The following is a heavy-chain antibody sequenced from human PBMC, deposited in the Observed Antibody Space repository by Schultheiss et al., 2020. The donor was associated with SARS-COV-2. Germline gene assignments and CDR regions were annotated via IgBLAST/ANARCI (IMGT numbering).Heavy chain of an antibody. CDR3: ARDSQEGYYFDY. Sequence: SETLSLTCAVYGGSFSGYYWSWIRQPPGKGLEWIGEINHSGSTNYNPSLKSRVTISVDTSKNQFSLKLSSVTAEDTAVYYCARDSQEGYYFDYWGQGTLVTVSS. CDR2: INHSGST. V-gene: IGHV4-34*01. J-gene: IGHJ4*02. CDR1: GGSFSGYY.